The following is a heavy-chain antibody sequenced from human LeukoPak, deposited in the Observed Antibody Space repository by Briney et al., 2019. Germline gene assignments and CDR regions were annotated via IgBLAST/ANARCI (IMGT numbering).Heavy chain of an antibody. CDR3: TRDPRHFDS. V-gene: IGHV3-48*03. CDR1: GFTFSSYE. D-gene: IGHD6-6*01. Sequence: GGSLRLSCAASGFTFSSYEMNWVRQAPGKGLEWVSYISSSGSTIYYADSVKGRFTISRDNAKNSLYLQMSSLRVEDTAVYYCTRDPRHFDSCGQGTLVTVSS. CDR2: ISSSGSTI. J-gene: IGHJ5*01.